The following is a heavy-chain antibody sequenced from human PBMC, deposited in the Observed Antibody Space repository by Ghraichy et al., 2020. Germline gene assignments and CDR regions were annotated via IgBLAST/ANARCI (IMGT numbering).Heavy chain of an antibody. Sequence: GGSLRLSCAASGFTFSDYYMSWIRQAPGKGLEWVSYISSSGSTIYYADSVKGRFTISRDNAKNSLYLQMNSLRAEDTAVYYCAREVVVAATGYYYYYGMDVWGQGTTVTVSS. D-gene: IGHD2-15*01. V-gene: IGHV3-11*01. J-gene: IGHJ6*02. CDR2: ISSSGSTI. CDR3: AREVVVAATGYYYYYGMDV. CDR1: GFTFSDYY.